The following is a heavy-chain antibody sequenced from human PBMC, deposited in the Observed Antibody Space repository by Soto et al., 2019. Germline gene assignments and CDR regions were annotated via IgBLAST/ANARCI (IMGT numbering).Heavy chain of an antibody. CDR1: GFVFSGYT. D-gene: IGHD1-26*01. J-gene: IGHJ4*02. V-gene: IGHV3-30-3*01. CDR2: ITYDGSNQ. CDR3: ARAPSGSYPEFDY. Sequence: GGSLRLSCAASGFVFSGYTIHFFRHSPCKWLEWVGVITYDGSNQYYADSVKGRFTISRDNSRNMLFLQMNSLRPDDTAVYYCARAPSGSYPEFDYWGQGTLVTVSS.